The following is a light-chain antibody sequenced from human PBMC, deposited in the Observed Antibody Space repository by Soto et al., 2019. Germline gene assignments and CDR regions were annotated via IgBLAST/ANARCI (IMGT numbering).Light chain of an antibody. V-gene: IGKV1-12*01. CDR3: QQGTTFPLS. CDR2: PAS. J-gene: IGKJ4*01. CDR1: RDITDW. Sequence: DLQMTQSPSSVSASVGDRVTITCRASRDITDWLVWYQLKPGKAPKILIFPASILQSGVPSRFSGSGSGTVFSLTISSLQPEDVASYYCQQGTTFPLSFGGGTRVDLK.